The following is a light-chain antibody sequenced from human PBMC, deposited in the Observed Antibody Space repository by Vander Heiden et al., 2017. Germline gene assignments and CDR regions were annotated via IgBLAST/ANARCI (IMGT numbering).Light chain of an antibody. J-gene: IGKJ5*01. Sequence: IVLTHSPPTLSLSPGERATLSSRASQSVSSDLAGYQQNPGQPPRLLIYDASNRATGIPARFSGSGSGTDFTLTISSLQPEDFAVYYCQQRSNWPPSTFGQGTRLEIK. V-gene: IGKV3-11*01. CDR2: DAS. CDR1: QSVSSD. CDR3: QQRSNWPPST.